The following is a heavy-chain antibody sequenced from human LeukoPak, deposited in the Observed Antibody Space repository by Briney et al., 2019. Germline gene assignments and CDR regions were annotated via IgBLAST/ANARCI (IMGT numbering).Heavy chain of an antibody. CDR3: ARDDGIAAAGTKDY. CDR2: IYYSGST. CDR1: GGSISSSSYY. V-gene: IGHV4-39*07. J-gene: IGHJ4*02. D-gene: IGHD6-13*01. Sequence: SETLSLTCTVSGGSISSSSYYWGWIRQPPGKGLEWIGSIYYSGSTYYNPSLKSRVTISVDTSKNQFSLKLSSVTAADTAVYYCARDDGIAAAGTKDYWGQGTLVTVSS.